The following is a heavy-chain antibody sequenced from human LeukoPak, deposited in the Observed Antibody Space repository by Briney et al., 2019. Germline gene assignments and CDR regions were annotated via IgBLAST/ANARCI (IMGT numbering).Heavy chain of an antibody. D-gene: IGHD6-6*01. CDR3: AKLGSSALQGY. CDR2: IKSDGSIT. CDR1: GFTFSSYW. J-gene: IGHJ4*02. Sequence: GGSLRLSCAASGFTFSSYWMHWVRQAPGRGLVWVSRIKSDGSITTYADSVKGRFTISRDNAKNTLYLQMNSLNSEDTAVYYCAKLGSSALQGYWGQGTLVTVSS. V-gene: IGHV3-74*01.